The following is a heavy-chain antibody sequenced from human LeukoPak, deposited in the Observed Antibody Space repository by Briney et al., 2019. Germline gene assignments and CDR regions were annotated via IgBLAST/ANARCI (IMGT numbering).Heavy chain of an antibody. CDR1: GYTFTIYD. CDR2: MNRNSGNT. Sequence: ASVKVSCKASGYTFTIYDINWVRQAPGQGLAWMGWMNRNSGNTAYAQKFQGRVTLTRNTSISTAYMELSSLRSEDTAVYYCARVSAGWLQSLGYWGQGTLVTVSS. CDR3: ARVSAGWLQSLGY. D-gene: IGHD5-24*01. J-gene: IGHJ4*02. V-gene: IGHV1-8*01.